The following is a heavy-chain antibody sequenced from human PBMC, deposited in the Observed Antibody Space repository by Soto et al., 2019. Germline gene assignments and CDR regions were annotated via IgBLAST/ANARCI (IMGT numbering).Heavy chain of an antibody. Sequence: EVQLLESGGGLVQPGGSLRLSCAASGFSLSSYAMNWVRQAPGKGLEWVSVISGSGDSTYYADSVKGRFTISRDNSKDRLYLQMNSLRDEGTAVYYCAKRATGTYFDYWGQGTLVTVSS. CDR1: GFSLSSYA. D-gene: IGHD1-7*01. J-gene: IGHJ4*02. CDR2: ISGSGDST. CDR3: AKRATGTYFDY. V-gene: IGHV3-23*01.